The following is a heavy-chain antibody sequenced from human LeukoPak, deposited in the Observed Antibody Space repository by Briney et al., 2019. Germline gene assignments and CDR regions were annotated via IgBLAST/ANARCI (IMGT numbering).Heavy chain of an antibody. V-gene: IGHV3-15*01. CDR1: GFTFSSYA. Sequence: PGGSLRLSCAASGFTFSSYAMSWVRQAPGKGLEWIGRIKGKTDGGAADYATPVKGRFTISRDDSKNILYLQMNSLTTEDSAVYFCVRGHFGDYYFDYWGQGTLVTVSS. CDR3: VRGHFGDYYFDY. J-gene: IGHJ4*02. CDR2: IKGKTDGGAA. D-gene: IGHD3-10*01.